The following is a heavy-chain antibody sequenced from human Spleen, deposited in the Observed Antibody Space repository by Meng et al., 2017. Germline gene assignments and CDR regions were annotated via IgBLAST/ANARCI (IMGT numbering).Heavy chain of an antibody. CDR1: GFDFDVYA. CDR2: ISWKEGNI. V-gene: IGHV3-9*01. Sequence: SLKISCAASGFDFDVYAMHWVRQAPGKGLEWGSGISWKEGNIAYADSVKGRLTSSRDNGKNSLYLQMNNLRAEDTALYYGTGVPRNSEYSSTWFYFDFWGQGTLVTFSS. J-gene: IGHJ4*02. D-gene: IGHD6-13*01. CDR3: TGVPRNSEYSSTWFYFDF.